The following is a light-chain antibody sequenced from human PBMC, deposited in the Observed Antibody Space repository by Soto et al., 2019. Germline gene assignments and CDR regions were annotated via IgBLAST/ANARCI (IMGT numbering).Light chain of an antibody. J-gene: IGLJ2*01. CDR3: SSYAGTNTLVV. Sequence: QSALTQPASVSGSPGQSITISCTGTSSDVGGYNYVSWFQQHPGRAPKLMIYDVNNRPSGVSNRFSGSKSGTTASLMISGLQAEDEAEYFCSSYAGTNTLVVFCGGTKLTVL. CDR2: DVN. CDR1: SSDVGGYNY. V-gene: IGLV2-14*01.